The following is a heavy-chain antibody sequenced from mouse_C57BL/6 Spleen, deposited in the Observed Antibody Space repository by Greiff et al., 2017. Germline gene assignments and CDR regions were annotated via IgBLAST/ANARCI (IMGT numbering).Heavy chain of an antibody. D-gene: IGHD2-4*01. CDR2: IYPGDGDT. J-gene: IGHJ4*01. Sequence: SGPELVKPGASVKISCKASGYAFSSSWMNWVKQRPGQGLEWIGRIYPGDGDTNYNGKFKGKATLTADKSSSTAYMQLSSLTSEDSEVYFCARFYYDYDGGAMDYWGQGTSVTVSS. V-gene: IGHV1-82*01. CDR3: ARFYYDYDGGAMDY. CDR1: GYAFSSSW.